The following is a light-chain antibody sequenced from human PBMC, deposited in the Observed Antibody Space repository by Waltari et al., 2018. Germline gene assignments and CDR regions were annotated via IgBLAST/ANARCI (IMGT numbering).Light chain of an antibody. CDR1: ISDVGGHNF. V-gene: IGLV2-23*02. Sequence: QSALTQPASVSGSPGQSLTISCTGTISDVGGHNFVSWYQQYPGKAPKVIIYDVTNPPSGVSYRFSGSKSGNTASLTISGLQAEDEADYYCCSHTDSSPYVFGTGTKVTVL. CDR3: CSHTDSSPYV. J-gene: IGLJ1*01. CDR2: DVT.